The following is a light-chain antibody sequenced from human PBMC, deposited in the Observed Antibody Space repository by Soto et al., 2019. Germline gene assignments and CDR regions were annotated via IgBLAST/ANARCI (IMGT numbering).Light chain of an antibody. CDR1: QSVSSY. V-gene: IGKV3-11*01. Sequence: EIVLTQSPATLSLSPGDRATLSCRASQSVSSYLAWYQQKPGQAPRLLIYDASNRATGIPARFSGSGSGTDFTLTISSLEPEDVAVYYCQQRNNWSWTFGQGTKVEIK. J-gene: IGKJ1*01. CDR3: QQRNNWSWT. CDR2: DAS.